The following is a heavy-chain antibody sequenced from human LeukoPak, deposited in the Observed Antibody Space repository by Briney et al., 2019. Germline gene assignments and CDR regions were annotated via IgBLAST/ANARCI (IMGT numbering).Heavy chain of an antibody. CDR1: GFTFSGYS. CDR2: ISSSSSTI. CDR3: ARDNWDDSSGYYFSAYYYGMDV. V-gene: IGHV3-48*04. D-gene: IGHD3-22*01. J-gene: IGHJ6*02. Sequence: GGSLRLSCVASGFTFSGYSMNWVRQAPGKGLEWVSYISSSSSTIYYADSVKGRFTISRDNAKNSLSLQMNSLRVEDTAVYHCARDNWDDSSGYYFSAYYYGMDVWGQGTTVTVSS.